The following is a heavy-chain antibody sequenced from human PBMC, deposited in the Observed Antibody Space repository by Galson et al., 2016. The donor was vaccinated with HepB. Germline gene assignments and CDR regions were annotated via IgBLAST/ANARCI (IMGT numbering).Heavy chain of an antibody. D-gene: IGHD3-10*01. CDR2: LDGSGYST. J-gene: IGHJ4*02. V-gene: IGHV3-23*01. CDR3: AKGGYSGSVGYDHVF. Sequence: SLRLSCAASGFTFSSYAMSWVRQAPGKGLEWVSSLDGSGYSTYYADSVKGRFTLSRDNSKNTLYLRMSSLRGEDTAVYYCAKGGYSGSVGYDHVFWGQGTRVTVSS. CDR1: GFTFSSYA.